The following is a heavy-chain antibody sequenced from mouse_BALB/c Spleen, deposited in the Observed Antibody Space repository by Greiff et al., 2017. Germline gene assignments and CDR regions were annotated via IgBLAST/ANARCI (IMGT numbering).Heavy chain of an antibody. J-gene: IGHJ4*01. CDR2: IWAGGST. CDR1: GFSLTSYG. CDR3: AREGNYYLYAMDY. V-gene: IGHV2-9*02. Sequence: VQLVESGPGLVAPSQSLSITCTVSGFSLTSYGVHWVRQPPGKGLEWLGVIWAGGSTNYNSALMSRLSISKDNSKSQVFLKMNSLQTDDTAMYYCAREGNYYLYAMDYWGQGTSVTVSS. D-gene: IGHD1-1*01.